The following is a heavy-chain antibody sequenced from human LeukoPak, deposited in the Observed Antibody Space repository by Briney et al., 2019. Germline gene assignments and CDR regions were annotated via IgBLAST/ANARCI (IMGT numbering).Heavy chain of an antibody. CDR1: GYTFSSYA. Sequence: GGPLRLSCAASGYTFSSYAMTWVRQAPGKGLEWVSSISGSGTDTYYADSGKGRFTISRDNSKNTLYLQMNSLRAEDTAIYYCATTLTPYWYFDLWGRGTLVTVSS. CDR3: ATTLTPYWYFDL. CDR2: ISGSGTDT. V-gene: IGHV3-23*01. J-gene: IGHJ2*01.